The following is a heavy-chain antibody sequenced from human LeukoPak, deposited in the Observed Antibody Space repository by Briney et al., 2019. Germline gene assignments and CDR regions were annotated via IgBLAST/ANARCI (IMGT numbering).Heavy chain of an antibody. Sequence: SETLSLTCTVSSGSISSYYWSWIRQPPGKGLEWIGYIYYSGSTNYNPSLKSRVTISVDTSKNQFSLKLSSVTAADTAVYYCARASSHSIYYYYYMDVWGKGTTVTVSS. CDR2: IYYSGST. J-gene: IGHJ6*03. V-gene: IGHV4-59*01. CDR1: SGSISSYY. CDR3: ARASSHSIYYYYYMDV.